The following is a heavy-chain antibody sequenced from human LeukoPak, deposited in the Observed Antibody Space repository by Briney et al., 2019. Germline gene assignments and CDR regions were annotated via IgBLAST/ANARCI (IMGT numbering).Heavy chain of an antibody. V-gene: IGHV3-74*03. CDR1: GFTFSSYW. CDR2: INSDGSSI. D-gene: IGHD5-12*01. Sequence: GGSLRLSCAASGFTFSSYWMHWVRRAPGKGLVWVSRINSDGSSITYADSVKGRFTISRDNAKNTLFLQMNSLRVEDTAVYYCAREGRVSGYDFDCWGQGTLVTVSS. J-gene: IGHJ4*02. CDR3: AREGRVSGYDFDC.